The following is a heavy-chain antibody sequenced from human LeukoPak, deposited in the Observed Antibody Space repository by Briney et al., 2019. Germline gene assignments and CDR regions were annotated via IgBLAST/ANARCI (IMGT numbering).Heavy chain of an antibody. V-gene: IGHV4-39*07. D-gene: IGHD4-23*01. CDR2: IYYSGST. J-gene: IGHJ4*02. CDR3: ARGDYGGKSFDY. Sequence: SETLSLACTVSGGSISSSSYYWGWIRQPPGKGLEWIGSIYYSGSTYYNPSLKSRVTISVDTSKSQFSLKLSSVTAADTAVYYCARGDYGGKSFDYWGQGTLVTVSS. CDR1: GGSISSSSYY.